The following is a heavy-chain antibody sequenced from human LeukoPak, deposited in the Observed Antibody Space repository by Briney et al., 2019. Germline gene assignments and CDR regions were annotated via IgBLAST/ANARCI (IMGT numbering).Heavy chain of an antibody. Sequence: SVKVSCKVSGGNLSNYDISWVRQAPGQGLEWMGGIIPVYRTAAYAQKFQGRVTITTDEFTGTGYMEMTSLRPEDTAIYYCASAAERELLNRPHFDHWGQGTLVSVSS. CDR3: ASAAERELLNRPHFDH. CDR1: GGNLSNYD. V-gene: IGHV1-69*05. CDR2: IIPVYRTA. D-gene: IGHD3-10*01. J-gene: IGHJ4*02.